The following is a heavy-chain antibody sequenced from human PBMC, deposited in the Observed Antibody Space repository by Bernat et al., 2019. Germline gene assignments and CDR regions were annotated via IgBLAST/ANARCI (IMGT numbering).Heavy chain of an antibody. J-gene: IGHJ4*02. CDR2: IDGGNGGT. Sequence: QVQLVQSGAEVKKPGASVRVSCKASGHTFTGYAIHWVRQAPGQSLEWMGWIDGGNGGTSYSQKFQGRVTFSRDTSANTVYMDLSSLRSEDTAVYYCTRSKDSGSYYSAQPANFDCWGQGTLVTVSS. D-gene: IGHD1-26*01. CDR1: GHTFTGYA. CDR3: TRSKDSGSYYSAQPANFDC. V-gene: IGHV1-3*01.